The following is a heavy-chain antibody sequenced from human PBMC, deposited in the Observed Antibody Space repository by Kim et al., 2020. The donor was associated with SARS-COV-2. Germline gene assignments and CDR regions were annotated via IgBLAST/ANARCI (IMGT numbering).Heavy chain of an antibody. CDR3: ARGRWGERITMVRGHCYGMDV. Sequence: GGSLRLSCAASGFTFSSYAMHWVRQAPGKGLEWVAVISYDGSNKYYADSVKGRFTISRDNSKNTLYLQMNSLRAEDTAVYYCARGRWGERITMVRGHCYGMDVWGQGTTVTVSS. V-gene: IGHV3-30-3*01. CDR2: ISYDGSNK. J-gene: IGHJ6*02. CDR1: GFTFSSYA. D-gene: IGHD3-10*01.